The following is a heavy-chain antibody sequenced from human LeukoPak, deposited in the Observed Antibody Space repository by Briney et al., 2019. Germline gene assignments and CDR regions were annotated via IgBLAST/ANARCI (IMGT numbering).Heavy chain of an antibody. J-gene: IGHJ4*02. CDR3: ARGMQQLYHFDS. V-gene: IGHV4-61*01. D-gene: IGHD6-13*01. CDR2: VYYSGST. CDR1: GGSVRSGSYY. Sequence: SETLSLTCTVSGGSVRSGSYYWSWVRQPPGKRLEWIGYVYYSGSTNYNPSLKSRVTTSVDTSRNQLSLKLRSVTAADTAVYYCARGMQQLYHFDSWGRGTLVTVSS.